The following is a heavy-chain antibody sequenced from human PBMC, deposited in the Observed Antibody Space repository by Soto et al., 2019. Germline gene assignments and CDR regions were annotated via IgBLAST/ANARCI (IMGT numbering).Heavy chain of an antibody. D-gene: IGHD3-22*01. V-gene: IGHV3-15*01. CDR1: GFTFSNAW. J-gene: IGHJ4*02. CDR3: TTERTYYYDSSPFDY. Sequence: VGSLRLSCAASGFTFSNAWMSWVRQAPGKGLEWVGRIKSKTDGGTTDYAAPVKGRFTISRDDSKNTLYLQMNSLKTEDTAVYYCTTERTYYYDSSPFDYWGQGTLVTVSS. CDR2: IKSKTDGGTT.